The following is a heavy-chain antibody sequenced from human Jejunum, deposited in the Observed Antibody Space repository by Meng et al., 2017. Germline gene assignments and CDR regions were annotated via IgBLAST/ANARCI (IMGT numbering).Heavy chain of an antibody. J-gene: IGHJ1*01. D-gene: IGHD3-16*01. V-gene: IGHV4-61*02. Sequence: LRLSCSVSGDSITSGSYYWSWIRQSAVLGVEWMGRVHTSGTSNYNPSLTGWVAISIDASKKQLSLRLRSVGAADSAVYFCARLLVRGMIESWGQGTLVTVSS. CDR3: ARLLVRGMIES. CDR2: VHTSGTS. CDR1: GDSITSGSYY.